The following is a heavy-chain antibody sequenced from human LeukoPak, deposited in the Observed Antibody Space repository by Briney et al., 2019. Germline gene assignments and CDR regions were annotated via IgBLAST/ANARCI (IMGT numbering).Heavy chain of an antibody. CDR2: IYYSGST. J-gene: IGHJ4*02. D-gene: IGHD2-2*01. V-gene: IGHV4-31*03. CDR3: ASSVVPAAYYFDY. Sequence: SQTLSLTCTVSSGSISSGGYYWSWIRQHPGKGLEWIGYIYYSGSTYYNPSLKSRVTISVDTSKNQFSLKLSSVTAADTAVYYCASSVVPAAYYFDYWGQGTLVTVSS. CDR1: SGSISSGGYY.